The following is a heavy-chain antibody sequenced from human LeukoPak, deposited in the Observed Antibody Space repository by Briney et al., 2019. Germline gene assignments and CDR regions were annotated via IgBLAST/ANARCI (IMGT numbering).Heavy chain of an antibody. CDR1: GGSISSYY. Sequence: SETLSLTCTVSGGSISSYYWSWIRQPPGQGLEWIGYIYYSGSTNYNPSLKRRVTISVDTSKNQFSLKLSSVTAGDTAVYYCAMFRITMVRGVLSAWFDPWGQGTLVTVSS. D-gene: IGHD3-10*01. J-gene: IGHJ5*02. CDR2: IYYSGST. CDR3: AMFRITMVRGVLSAWFDP. V-gene: IGHV4-59*01.